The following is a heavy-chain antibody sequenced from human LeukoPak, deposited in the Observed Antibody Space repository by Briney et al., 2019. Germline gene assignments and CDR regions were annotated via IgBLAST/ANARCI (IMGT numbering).Heavy chain of an antibody. Sequence: PSETLSLTCTVPGGSISSYYWSWIRQPPGKGLEWIGYIYYSGSTNYNPSLKSRVTISVDTSKSQFSLKLSSVTAADTAVYYCARGYHDFSGYWLSYFDYWGQGTLVTVSS. J-gene: IGHJ4*02. CDR1: GGSISSYY. D-gene: IGHD3-22*01. V-gene: IGHV4-59*01. CDR3: ARGYHDFSGYWLSYFDY. CDR2: IYYSGST.